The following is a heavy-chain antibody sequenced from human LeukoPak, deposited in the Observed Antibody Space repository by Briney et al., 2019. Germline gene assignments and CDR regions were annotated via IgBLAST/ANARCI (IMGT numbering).Heavy chain of an antibody. CDR1: GYTFTSYA. CDR2: INTNTGNP. V-gene: IGHV7-4-1*02. J-gene: IGHJ6*02. CDR3: AREGFGELGYYGMDV. Sequence: ASVKVFCKASGYTFTSYAMNWVRQAPGQGLEWMGWINTNTGNPTYAQGFTGRFVFSLDTSVSTAYLQISSLKADDTALYYCAREGFGELGYYGMDVWGQGTTVTVSS. D-gene: IGHD3-10*01.